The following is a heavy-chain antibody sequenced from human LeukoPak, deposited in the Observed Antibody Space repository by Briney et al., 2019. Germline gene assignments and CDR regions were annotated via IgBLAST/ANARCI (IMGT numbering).Heavy chain of an antibody. CDR2: INHSGST. CDR1: GVSFSGYY. V-gene: IGHV4-34*01. J-gene: IGHJ4*02. Sequence: SETLSLTCAVYGVSFSGYYWSWIRQPPGKGLEWIGEINHSGSTNYNPSLKSRVTISVDTSKNQFSLKLTSVTAADTAVYYCARRWAPDSSGYYYWGPDYWGQGTLVTVSS. CDR3: ARRWAPDSSGYYYWGPDY. D-gene: IGHD3-22*01.